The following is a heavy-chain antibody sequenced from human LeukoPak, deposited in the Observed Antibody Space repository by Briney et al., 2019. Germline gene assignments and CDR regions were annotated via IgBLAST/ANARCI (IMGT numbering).Heavy chain of an antibody. Sequence: GGSLRLSCAASGFTFDDYGMSWVRQAPGKGLEWVSGINWNGGSTTYADSVKGRFTISRDNSKNTLYLQMNSLRAEDTAVYYCARVRYYYDSSGYLVYWGQGTLVTVSS. V-gene: IGHV3-20*04. D-gene: IGHD3-22*01. J-gene: IGHJ4*02. CDR2: INWNGGST. CDR1: GFTFDDYG. CDR3: ARVRYYYDSSGYLVY.